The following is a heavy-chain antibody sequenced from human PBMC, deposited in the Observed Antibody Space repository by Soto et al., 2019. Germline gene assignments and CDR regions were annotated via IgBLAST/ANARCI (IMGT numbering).Heavy chain of an antibody. CDR1: GYTLTELS. Sequence: ASVKVSCKVSGYTLTELSMHWVRQAPGKGLEWMGGFDPEDGETIYAQKFQGRVTMTEDTSTDTAYMELSSLRSEDTAVYYCAATYSSSWYPYGPDALGYWGQGTLVTVSS. CDR3: AATYSSSWYPYGPDALGY. J-gene: IGHJ4*02. V-gene: IGHV1-24*01. CDR2: FDPEDGET. D-gene: IGHD6-13*01.